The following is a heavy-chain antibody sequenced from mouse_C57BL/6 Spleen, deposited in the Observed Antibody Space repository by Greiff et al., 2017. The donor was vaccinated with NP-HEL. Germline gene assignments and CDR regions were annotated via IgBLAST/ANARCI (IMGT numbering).Heavy chain of an antibody. CDR1: GYTFTSYW. Sequence: QVQLQQPGTELVKPGASVKLSCKASGYTFTSYWMHWVKQRPGQGLEWIGNINPSNGGTNYNEKLKSKATLTVDKSSSTAYMQLSSLTSEDSAVYYCARHYGSSPYWYFDVWGTGTTVTVSS. CDR2: INPSNGGT. V-gene: IGHV1-53*01. J-gene: IGHJ1*03. CDR3: ARHYGSSPYWYFDV. D-gene: IGHD1-1*01.